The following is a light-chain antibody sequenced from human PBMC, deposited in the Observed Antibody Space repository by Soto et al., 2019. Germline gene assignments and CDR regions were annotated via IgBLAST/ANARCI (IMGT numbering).Light chain of an antibody. CDR1: QSISSSY. Sequence: EIVLTQSPGTLSLSPGEGGTLSCRASQSISSSYLAWYQQKPGQSPRLLFYAASSRATGVPDRFSGSGSGTDFTLTISRLEPEDFEVYYCQLYGGSHMFSFGQGTKVDIK. J-gene: IGKJ2*01. V-gene: IGKV3-20*01. CDR3: QLYGGSHMFS. CDR2: AAS.